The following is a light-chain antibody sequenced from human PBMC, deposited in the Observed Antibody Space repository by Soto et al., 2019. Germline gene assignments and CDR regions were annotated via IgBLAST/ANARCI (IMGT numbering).Light chain of an antibody. CDR1: SSNIGSNT. CDR3: VAWDDSLNGYVV. V-gene: IGLV1-44*01. Sequence: QSVLTKPPSASRTPGQRVTITCSGSSSNIGSNTVNWYQQLPGTAPKLVIYSNNQRPSGVPDRFSGSKSGTSASLAISGLQSEDEADYYCVAWDDSLNGYVVFGGGTKVTVL. J-gene: IGLJ2*01. CDR2: SNN.